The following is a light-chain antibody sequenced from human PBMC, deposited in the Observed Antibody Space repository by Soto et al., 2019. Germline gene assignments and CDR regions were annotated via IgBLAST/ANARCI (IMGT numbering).Light chain of an antibody. CDR2: EDN. Sequence: QSALTQPASVSGSPGQSITISCTGTSSDVGSYNLVSWYQHHPGKAPKFIIYEDNKRPSGVSNRFSGSKSGNTASLTISGLQGDDEADYYCCAFVRSNALLFGGGTKLTV. J-gene: IGLJ2*01. CDR1: SSDVGSYNL. V-gene: IGLV2-23*01. CDR3: CAFVRSNALL.